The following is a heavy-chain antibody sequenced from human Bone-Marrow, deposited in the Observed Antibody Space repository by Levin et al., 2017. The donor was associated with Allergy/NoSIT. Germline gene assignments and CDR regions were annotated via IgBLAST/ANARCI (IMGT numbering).Heavy chain of an antibody. D-gene: IGHD2-21*01. Sequence: SQTLSLTCTVSGGSVSSGSSYWTWIRQPPGKGLQWIGYIYYSGSTNYNPSLKSRVTMSVNTSKNQFSLRLSSVTAADTAVYYCASNSPFSRGYWGQGTLVTVSS. V-gene: IGHV4-61*01. CDR1: GGSVSSGSSY. J-gene: IGHJ4*02. CDR2: IYYSGST. CDR3: ASNSPFSRGY.